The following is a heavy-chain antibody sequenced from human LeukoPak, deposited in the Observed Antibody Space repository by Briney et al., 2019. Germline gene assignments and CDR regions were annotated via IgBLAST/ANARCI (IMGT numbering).Heavy chain of an antibody. CDR2: ISCSS. V-gene: IGHV4-59*02. J-gene: IGHJ5*02. D-gene: IGHD5-12*01. Sequence: PSETLSLTCTVSGGSVSAHYWSWIRQSPRKGLEWLGYISCSSNDQSSVESRVTISVDTSKNQVSLILTSVTAADTAVYFCARGPYDLAPWGQGILVTVSS. CDR1: GGSVSAHY. CDR3: ARGPYDLAP.